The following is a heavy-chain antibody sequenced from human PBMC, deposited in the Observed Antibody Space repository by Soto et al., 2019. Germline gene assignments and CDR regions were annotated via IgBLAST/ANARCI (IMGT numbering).Heavy chain of an antibody. Sequence: PSETLSLTCSVSGGSISSSSYFWGWIRQPPGKGLEWIGSIYYSGSTYYNPSLKSRVTVSVGTSKNQFSLKLSSVIAADTAVYYCARHPSDFWFDPWGQGTLVTVSS. V-gene: IGHV4-39*01. CDR3: ARHPSDFWFDP. J-gene: IGHJ5*02. CDR1: GGSISSSSYF. CDR2: IYYSGST. D-gene: IGHD2-21*02.